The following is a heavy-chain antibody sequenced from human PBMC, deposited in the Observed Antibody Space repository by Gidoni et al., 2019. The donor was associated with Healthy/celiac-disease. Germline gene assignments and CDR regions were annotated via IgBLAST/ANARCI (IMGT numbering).Heavy chain of an antibody. CDR3: ARGGYYDDRALILQH. D-gene: IGHD3-22*01. CDR1: GFTFSSYW. J-gene: IGHJ1*01. CDR2: INSDGSST. V-gene: IGHV3-74*01. Sequence: EVQLVESGGGLVQSGGSLILSCAASGFTFSSYWMHWVRQAPGKGLVWVSRINSDGSSTSDADAVKGRFTSSRDNAKKTLYLQMNSRRAEDTAVYYCARGGYYDDRALILQHWGQGTLVTVSS.